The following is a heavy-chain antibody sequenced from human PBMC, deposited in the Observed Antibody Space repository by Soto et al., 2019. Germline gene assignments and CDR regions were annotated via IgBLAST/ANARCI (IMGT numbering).Heavy chain of an antibody. D-gene: IGHD2-2*01. CDR3: AAGGPVVQAAVSGKHYYGMDV. Sequence: GASVKVSCKASGFTFTSSAVQWVGQARGQRLEWRGWLVVGSGNTNSAQKFQERVTITRDMSTSTSYMELSSLRSEDTAVYYCAAGGPVVQAAVSGKHYYGMDVWG. CDR2: LVVGSGNT. V-gene: IGHV1-58*01. J-gene: IGHJ6*02. CDR1: GFTFTSSA.